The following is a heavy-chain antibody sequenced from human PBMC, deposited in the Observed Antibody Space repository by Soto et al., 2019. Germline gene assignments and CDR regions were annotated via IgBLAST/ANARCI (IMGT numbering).Heavy chain of an antibody. J-gene: IGHJ6*03. CDR1: GFTLSGYA. Sequence: EVQLAESGGGLAQPGGSLRLSCAASGFTLSGYAMDWVRQAPGKGLEYVSGISSNGVGTYYANSVQGRFTISRDNSKNTVYLQMGSLRPEDMAVYYCARRGRPDFYYMDGWGKGTTVTVSS. D-gene: IGHD6-6*01. V-gene: IGHV3-64*01. CDR3: ARRGRPDFYYMDG. CDR2: ISSNGVGT.